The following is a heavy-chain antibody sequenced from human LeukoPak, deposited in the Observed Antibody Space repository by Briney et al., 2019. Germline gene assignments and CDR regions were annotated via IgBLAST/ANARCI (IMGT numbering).Heavy chain of an antibody. J-gene: IGHJ3*02. V-gene: IGHV4-34*01. CDR3: ARGGYFGSGVDAFDI. D-gene: IGHD3-10*01. CDR2: INHSGST. Sequence: GSLRLSCAASGFTFSSYWMSWIRQPPGKGLEWIGEINHSGSTNYNPSLKSRVTISVDTSKNQFSLKLNSVTAADTAVYYCARGGYFGSGVDAFDIWGQGTLVTVSS. CDR1: GFTFSSYW.